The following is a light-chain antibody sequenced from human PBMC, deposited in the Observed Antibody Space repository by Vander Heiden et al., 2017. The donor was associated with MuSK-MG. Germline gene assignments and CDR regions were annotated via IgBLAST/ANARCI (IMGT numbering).Light chain of an antibody. Sequence: EIALTPSPGTLSLSPGERATLSCRASKRVSSRYLDWYQQKPGQAPRLLIYGASSRATGIPDRFSGSGSGTDFTLTISSLEPEDFAVYYCQQDCSSPLTFGGGTKVEIK. V-gene: IGKV3-20*01. CDR3: QQDCSSPLT. CDR2: GAS. CDR1: KRVSSRY. J-gene: IGKJ4*01.